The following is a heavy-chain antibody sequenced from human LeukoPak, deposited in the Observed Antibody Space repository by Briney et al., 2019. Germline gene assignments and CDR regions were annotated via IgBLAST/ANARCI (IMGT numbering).Heavy chain of an antibody. CDR2: INPSGGST. J-gene: IGHJ5*02. D-gene: IGHD1-26*01. Sequence: ASVKVSCKASGYTSTSYYMHWVRQAPGQGLEWMGIINPSGGSTSYAQKFQGRVTMTRDTSTSTVYMELSSLRSEDTAVYYCARATGYSGSYYGWFDPWGQGTLVTVSS. V-gene: IGHV1-46*01. CDR1: GYTSTSYY. CDR3: ARATGYSGSYYGWFDP.